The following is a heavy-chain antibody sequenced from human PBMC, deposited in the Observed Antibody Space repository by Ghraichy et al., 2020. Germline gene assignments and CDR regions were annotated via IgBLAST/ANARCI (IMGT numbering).Heavy chain of an antibody. J-gene: IGHJ4*02. V-gene: IGHV1-18*01. CDR1: GYTFTSYG. CDR3: ARNYYDSSGFIGIDY. CDR2: ISAYNGNT. D-gene: IGHD3-22*01. Sequence: ALVKVSCKASGYTFTSYGISWVRQAPGQGLEWMGWISAYNGNTNYAQKLQGRVTMTTDTSTSTAYMELRSLRSDDTAVYYCARNYYDSSGFIGIDYWGQGTLVTVSS.